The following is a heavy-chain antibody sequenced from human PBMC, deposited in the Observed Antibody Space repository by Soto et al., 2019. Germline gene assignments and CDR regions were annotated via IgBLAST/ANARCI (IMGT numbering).Heavy chain of an antibody. V-gene: IGHV3-33*01. J-gene: IGHJ4*02. CDR1: GFTFSSYV. D-gene: IGHD4-17*01. Sequence: QVQLVESGGGVVQPGRSLRLSCAASGFTFSSYVMHWVRQAPGKGLEWVAAIWQDGSNRYYADSVKGRFTISRDNSKNTLYLQMNSLRAEDTAVYYCARESFTDYVHDYWGQGTLVTVSS. CDR2: IWQDGSNR. CDR3: ARESFTDYVHDY.